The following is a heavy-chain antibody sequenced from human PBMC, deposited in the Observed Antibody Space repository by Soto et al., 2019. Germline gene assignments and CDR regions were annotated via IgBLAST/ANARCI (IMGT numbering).Heavy chain of an antibody. V-gene: IGHV3-23*01. D-gene: IGHD2-15*01. Sequence: GGSLRLSCAASGFTFSSYAMSWVRQAPGKGLEWVSAISGSGGSTYYADSVKGRFTISRDNSKNTLYLQMNSLRAEDTAVYYCAKVGIVVVVAPKTKKDTGSAYNWFDPWGQGTLVTVSS. CDR1: GFTFSSYA. CDR2: ISGSGGST. J-gene: IGHJ5*02. CDR3: AKVGIVVVVAPKTKKDTGSAYNWFDP.